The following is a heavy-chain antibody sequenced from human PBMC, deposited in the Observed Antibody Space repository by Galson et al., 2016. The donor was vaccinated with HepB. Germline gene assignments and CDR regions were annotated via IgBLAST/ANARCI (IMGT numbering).Heavy chain of an antibody. J-gene: IGHJ6*02. CDR3: ARENVITKVRGLIAAYGMDV. CDR2: ISSSSNLI. CDR1: GFSFTNYS. V-gene: IGHV3-21*01. D-gene: IGHD3-10*01. Sequence: SLRLSCAASGFSFTNYSMNWVRQAPGKGLEWVSSISSSSNLIYYSESMKGPLTVSRDNAKNSLYLQMKSLRAEDTAVYYCARENVITKVRGLIAAYGMDVWGQGTTVTVSS.